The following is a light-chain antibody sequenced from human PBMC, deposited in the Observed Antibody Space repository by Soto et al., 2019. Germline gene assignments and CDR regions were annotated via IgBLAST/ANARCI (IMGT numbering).Light chain of an antibody. V-gene: IGLV1-40*01. CDR2: GNS. J-gene: IGLJ3*02. CDR1: SSNIGAGYD. Sequence: QCVLTQPPSVSGAPGQRVTISCTGSSSNIGAGYDVHWYQQLPGTAPKLLIYGNSNRPSGVPDRFSGSKSGTSASLAITGLQDEDEADYYCQSYDSSRTVFGGGTQLTVL. CDR3: QSYDSSRTV.